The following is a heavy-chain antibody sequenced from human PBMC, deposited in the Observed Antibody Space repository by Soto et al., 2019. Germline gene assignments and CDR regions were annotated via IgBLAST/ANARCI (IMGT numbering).Heavy chain of an antibody. D-gene: IGHD3-9*01. Sequence: EVQLVESGGGLVKPGGSLRLSCAASGFTFSSYSMNWVRQAPGKGLEWVSSISSSSSYIYYADSVKGRLTISRDNAKNSLYLQMNSLRAEDTAVYYCAREALPNYDILTGHYYYYMDVWGKGTTVTVSS. CDR1: GFTFSSYS. V-gene: IGHV3-21*01. CDR3: AREALPNYDILTGHYYYYMDV. CDR2: ISSSSSYI. J-gene: IGHJ6*03.